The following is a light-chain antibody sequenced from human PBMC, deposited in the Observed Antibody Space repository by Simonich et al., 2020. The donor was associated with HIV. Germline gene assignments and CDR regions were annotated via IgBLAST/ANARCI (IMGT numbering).Light chain of an antibody. CDR3: QQSYSTPPT. V-gene: IGKV1-39*01. J-gene: IGKJ4*01. Sequence: DIQMTQSPSSLSASVGDRVTITCRASQSISSFLNWYLQKPGKAPKLLSYAASSLQSGVPSRFSGSGSGTDFTLTISSLQREDFATYYCQQSYSTPPTFGGGTKVEIK. CDR1: QSISSF. CDR2: AAS.